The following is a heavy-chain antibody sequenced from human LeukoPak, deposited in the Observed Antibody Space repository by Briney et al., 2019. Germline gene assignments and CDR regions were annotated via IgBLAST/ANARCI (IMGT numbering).Heavy chain of an antibody. CDR2: IDPYSGNK. CDR1: GYTFTTSS. J-gene: IGHJ5*02. D-gene: IGHD1-20*01. CDR3: ARGFPGITKLPAS. Sequence: ASVRVSCKASGYTFTTSSITWVRQAPGQGLEWVGWIDPYSGNKNYAQKLQGRVTLTTDTSTSTAYMELRSLRSVDTAVYYCARGFPGITKLPASWGQGTLVTVSS. V-gene: IGHV1-18*01.